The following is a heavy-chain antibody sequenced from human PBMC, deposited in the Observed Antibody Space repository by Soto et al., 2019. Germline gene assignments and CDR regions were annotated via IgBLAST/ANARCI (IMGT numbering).Heavy chain of an antibody. V-gene: IGHV3-20*04. D-gene: IGHD3-22*01. Sequence: GGSLRLSCAGSGFTFDEYGMVWVRQGPGKGLEWVSGINWNGGSTVYADSVKGRFTISRDNAKNSLYLQMNSLRAEDTAVYYCARFYYDSSGYLPSPYYYYYGMDVWGQGTTVTVSS. CDR2: INWNGGST. J-gene: IGHJ6*02. CDR1: GFTFDEYG. CDR3: ARFYYDSSGYLPSPYYYYYGMDV.